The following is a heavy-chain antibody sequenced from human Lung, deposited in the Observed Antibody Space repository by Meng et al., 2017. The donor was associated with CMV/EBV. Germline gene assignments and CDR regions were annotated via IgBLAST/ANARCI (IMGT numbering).Heavy chain of an antibody. Sequence: ASXXVSCKASGYTFTGYYMHWGQQAPGQGLEWMGWINTSSGGTNYAQKFQGRVTMTRDTSISTAYMGLSRLRSDDTAVYYCARVRSRGMDVWGQGTTVTVSS. V-gene: IGHV1-2*02. J-gene: IGHJ6*02. CDR1: GYTFTGYY. CDR2: INTSSGGT. CDR3: ARVRSRGMDV. D-gene: IGHD3-16*01.